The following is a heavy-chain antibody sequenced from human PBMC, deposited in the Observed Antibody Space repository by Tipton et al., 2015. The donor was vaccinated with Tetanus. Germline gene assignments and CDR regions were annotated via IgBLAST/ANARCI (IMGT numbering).Heavy chain of an antibody. J-gene: IGHJ6*02. CDR3: AKDNGGYSYGRYGMDV. V-gene: IGHV3-48*04. CDR2: ISASGSII. CDR1: GFTFSSYS. D-gene: IGHD5-18*01. Sequence: SLRLSCAASGFTFSSYSMNWVRQAPGKGLEWVSYISASGSIIFYADSVRGRFTVSRDNAKDSLYLQMNSLRAEDTALYYCAKDNGGYSYGRYGMDVWGQGTTVTVSS.